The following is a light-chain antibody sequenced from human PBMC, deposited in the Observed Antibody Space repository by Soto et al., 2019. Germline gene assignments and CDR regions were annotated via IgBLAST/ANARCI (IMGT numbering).Light chain of an antibody. CDR2: NSD. Sequence: QSVLTQPPSASGTPGQRVTISCSGATSNFGTKSVNWYQHLPGAAPRLLIYNSDQRPSGVPDRFSGSKSGTSASLAISGLRSADEADSPCAAWDARLSGYGFGGGTKVTV. CDR1: TSNFGTKS. J-gene: IGLJ1*01. CDR3: AAWDARLSGYG. V-gene: IGLV1-47*02.